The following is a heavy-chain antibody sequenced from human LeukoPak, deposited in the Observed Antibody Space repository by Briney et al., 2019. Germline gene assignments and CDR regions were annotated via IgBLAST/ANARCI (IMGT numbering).Heavy chain of an antibody. J-gene: IGHJ3*02. CDR2: IYHSGST. V-gene: IGHV4-30-2*01. CDR3: ASQLLDDAFDI. CDR1: GGSISSGGYY. Sequence: PSQTLSLTCTVSGGSISSGGYYWSWIRQPPGKGLEWIGYIYHSGSTYYNPSLKSRVTISVDRSKNQFSLKLSSVTAADTAVYYCASQLLDDAFDIWGQGTMVTVSS. D-gene: IGHD2-2*01.